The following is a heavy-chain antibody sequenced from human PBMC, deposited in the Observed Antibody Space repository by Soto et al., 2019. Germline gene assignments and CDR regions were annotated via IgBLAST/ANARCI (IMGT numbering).Heavy chain of an antibody. CDR1: GGSFSEYY. Sequence: QVQLQQWGAGLLKPSETLSLTCAVYGGSFSEYYWNWIRQPPGMGLEWIGDLSHTGNTKYNPSLKSRLTISLDTSKRQFSLQLRSVIAADTAMYYCVLSVEADALSDSWAQGTLVSVSS. J-gene: IGHJ4*02. D-gene: IGHD2-15*01. CDR2: LSHTGNT. V-gene: IGHV4-34*01. CDR3: VLSVEADALSDS.